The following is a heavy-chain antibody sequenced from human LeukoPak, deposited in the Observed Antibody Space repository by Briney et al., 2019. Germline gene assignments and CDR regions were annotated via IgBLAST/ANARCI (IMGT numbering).Heavy chain of an antibody. CDR2: ISGSGGST. J-gene: IGHJ5*02. CDR1: GFTFSSYA. V-gene: IGHV3-23*01. Sequence: GGSLRLSCAASGFTFSSYAMSWVRQAPGKGLEWVSAISGSGGSTYYADSVKGRFTISRDNSKNTPYLQMNSLRAEDTAVYYCAYIYCSSTSCYDPWGQGTLVTVSS. CDR3: AYIYCSSTSCYDP. D-gene: IGHD2-2*01.